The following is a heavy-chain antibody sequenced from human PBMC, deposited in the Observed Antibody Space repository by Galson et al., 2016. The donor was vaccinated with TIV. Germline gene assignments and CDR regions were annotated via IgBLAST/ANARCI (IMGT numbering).Heavy chain of an antibody. J-gene: IGHJ4*02. V-gene: IGHV1-69*04. CDR2: IIPILGLG. D-gene: IGHD2-2*01. CDR3: TRDLVRDIIVIPAVQFDY. CDR1: GYSFTAYP. Sequence: SVKVSCKASGYSFTAYPIHWVRQAPGQGLEWMGRIIPILGLGSSARKFQGRVTITADKSTTTVYMELNSLRTEDTAVYYCTRDLVRDIIVIPAVQFDYWGQGTLVTVSS.